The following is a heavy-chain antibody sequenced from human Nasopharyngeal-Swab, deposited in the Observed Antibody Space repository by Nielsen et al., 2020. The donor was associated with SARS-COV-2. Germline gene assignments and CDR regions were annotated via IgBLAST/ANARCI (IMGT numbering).Heavy chain of an antibody. Sequence: SVNVSCKASGYTFTNYAIHWVRQAPGQRLEWMGWINACNGNTEYSQKFQGRVTLTRDTSATTAYMELSSLRTEDTAVYYCTRDPLYGRAASLNWFDHWVQGTLVTASS. CDR3: TRDPLYGRAASLNWFDH. CDR2: INACNGNT. D-gene: IGHD1-26*01. V-gene: IGHV1-3*01. J-gene: IGHJ5*02. CDR1: GYTFTNYA.